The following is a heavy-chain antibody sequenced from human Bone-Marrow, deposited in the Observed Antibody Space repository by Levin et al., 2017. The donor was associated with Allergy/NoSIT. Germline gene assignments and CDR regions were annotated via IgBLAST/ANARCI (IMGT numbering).Heavy chain of an antibody. D-gene: IGHD3-22*01. Sequence: GGSLRLSCAASGILFSSYDMNWVRQAPGKGLEWVSSISAGGNYIYYADSVKGRFTISRDNAKNSLFLQMNSLRAEDTAVYYCASWAMYHYDRRCFYYFYYAMDVGGQGTTVTVSS. CDR2: ISAGGNYI. V-gene: IGHV3-21*01. J-gene: IGHJ6*02. CDR1: GILFSSYD. CDR3: ASWAMYHYDRRCFYYFYYAMDV.